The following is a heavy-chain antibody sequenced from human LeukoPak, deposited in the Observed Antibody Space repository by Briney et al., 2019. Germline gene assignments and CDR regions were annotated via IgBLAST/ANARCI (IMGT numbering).Heavy chain of an antibody. CDR3: ARDLGDPTDY. Sequence: GGSLRLSCAASGFTVSSSYMTWVRQAPGEGLEWVSVIYSGGDTFYADSVKGRFTISRDNSKNTLYLQMNSLRAEDTAVYYCARDLGDPTDYWGQGTLVTVSS. V-gene: IGHV3-53*01. CDR2: IYSGGDT. CDR1: GFTVSSSY. D-gene: IGHD2-21*02. J-gene: IGHJ4*02.